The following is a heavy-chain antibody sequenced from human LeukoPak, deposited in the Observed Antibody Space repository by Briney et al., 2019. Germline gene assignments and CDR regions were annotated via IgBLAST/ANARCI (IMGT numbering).Heavy chain of an antibody. V-gene: IGHV1-46*01. Sequence: ASVKVSCEASGYTFTNYYIHWVRQAPGQGLEWMGIINPGGGSATYAQKFQGRVTMTSDTSTSTVYMDLISLRSEDTAVYYCARDSGFGYFDFWGQGTLVTVSS. CDR2: INPGGGSA. CDR3: ARDSGFGYFDF. D-gene: IGHD1-1*01. J-gene: IGHJ4*02. CDR1: GYTFTNYY.